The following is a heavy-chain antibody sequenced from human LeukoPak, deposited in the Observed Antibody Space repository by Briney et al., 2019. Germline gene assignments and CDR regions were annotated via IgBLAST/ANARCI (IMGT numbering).Heavy chain of an antibody. D-gene: IGHD3-16*02. J-gene: IGHJ4*02. V-gene: IGHV4-39*07. CDR1: GGSISSSSYY. CDR2: IYYSGST. Sequence: SETLSLTCTVSGGSISSSSYYWGWIRQPPGKGLEWIGSIYYSGSTYYNPSLKSRVTISVDTSKNQFSLKLSSVTAADTAVYYCARGHLGELSRYFDYWGQGTLVTVSS. CDR3: ARGHLGELSRYFDY.